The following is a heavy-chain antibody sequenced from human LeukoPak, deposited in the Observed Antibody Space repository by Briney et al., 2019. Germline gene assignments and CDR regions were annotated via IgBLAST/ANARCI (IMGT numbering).Heavy chain of an antibody. CDR2: IWYDGSNK. CDR1: GFTFSSYG. Sequence: PGRSLRLSCAASGFTFSSYGMHWVRQAPGKGLEWVAVIWYDGSNKYYADSVKRRFTISRDNSKSTLYLQMNSLRAEDTAVYYCAKASSIAARAEFDYWGQGTLVTVSS. D-gene: IGHD6-6*01. J-gene: IGHJ4*02. V-gene: IGHV3-33*03. CDR3: AKASSIAARAEFDY.